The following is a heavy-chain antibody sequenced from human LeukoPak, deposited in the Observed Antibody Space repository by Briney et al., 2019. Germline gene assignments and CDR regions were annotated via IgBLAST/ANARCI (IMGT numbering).Heavy chain of an antibody. CDR1: GFTFNDYG. CDR2: INWNGGST. CDR3: ARAFKYSMSGYYFDY. J-gene: IGHJ4*02. Sequence: GGSLRLSCAASGFTFNDYGMSWVRQAPGKGLEWVSGINWNGGSTGYADSVKGRFTISRDNAKNSLYLQMNSLRAEDTALYFCARAFKYSMSGYYFDYWGQGTLVTLSS. D-gene: IGHD2-21*01. V-gene: IGHV3-20*04.